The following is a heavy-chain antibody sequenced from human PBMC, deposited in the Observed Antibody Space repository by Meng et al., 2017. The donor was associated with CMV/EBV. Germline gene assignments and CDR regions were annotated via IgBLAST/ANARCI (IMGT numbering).Heavy chain of an antibody. CDR2: ISSSSSYI. CDR1: GFTFSSYS. CDR3: ARDLLNSAVIRGFWSGHTSTNYYYYGMDV. J-gene: IGHJ6*02. Sequence: GGSLRLSCAASGFTFSSYSMNWVRQAPGKGLEWVSSISSSSSYIYYADSVKGRFTISRDNAKNSLYLQMNSLRAEDTAVYYCARDLLNSAVIRGFWSGHTSTNYYYYGMDVWGQGTTVTVSS. D-gene: IGHD3-3*01. V-gene: IGHV3-21*01.